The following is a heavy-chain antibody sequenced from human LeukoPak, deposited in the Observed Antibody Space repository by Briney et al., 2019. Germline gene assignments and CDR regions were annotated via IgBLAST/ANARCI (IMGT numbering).Heavy chain of an antibody. J-gene: IGHJ4*02. CDR2: IYPGDSAT. CDR3: ARRLGFYCSSTSCYVFDY. CDR1: GYSFTSYW. V-gene: IGHV5-51*01. D-gene: IGHD2-2*01. Sequence: GESLKISCKGSGYSFTSYWIGWVRQMPGKGLEWMGIIYPGDSATRYSPSFHGQVTISADKSISTAYLQWSSLKASDTAMYYCARRLGFYCSSTSCYVFDYWGQGTLVTVSS.